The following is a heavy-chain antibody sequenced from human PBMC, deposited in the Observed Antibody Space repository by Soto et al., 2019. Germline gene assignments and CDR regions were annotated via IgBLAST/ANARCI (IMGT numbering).Heavy chain of an antibody. CDR1: GGTFSSYG. J-gene: IGHJ6*01. Sequence: QVQLVQSGAEVKKPGSSVKVSCKASGGTFSSYGIGWVRQAPGQGLEWMGGLIPLFGTANYAQKFQGRVTITADESATTTYLDLSSLKSEDTAVYYCARGSYGSQRGYHYYYGLDVW. CDR3: ARGSYGSQRGYHYYYGLDV. CDR2: LIPLFGTA. V-gene: IGHV1-69*01. D-gene: IGHD4-17*01.